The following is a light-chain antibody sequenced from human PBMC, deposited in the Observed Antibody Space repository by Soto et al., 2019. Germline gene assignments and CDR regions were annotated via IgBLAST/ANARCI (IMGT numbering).Light chain of an antibody. CDR2: DVS. CDR1: SSDVGGYNY. V-gene: IGLV2-11*01. Sequence: QSALTQPRSVSGSPGQSVTISCTGTSSDVGGYNYVSWYQQHPGKAPKLMIYDVSKRPSGVPDRFSGSKSGNTASLTISGLQAEDEADYFCCSYAGSYHFGVFGTGTKLTVL. CDR3: CSYAGSYHFGV. J-gene: IGLJ1*01.